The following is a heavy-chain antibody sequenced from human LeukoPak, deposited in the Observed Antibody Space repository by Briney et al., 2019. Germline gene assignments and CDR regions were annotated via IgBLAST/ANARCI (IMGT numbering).Heavy chain of an antibody. J-gene: IGHJ6*02. CDR2: IYYSGTT. CDR1: GGSISSGDFY. D-gene: IGHD2-15*01. CDR3: ARGDIVVVVAATPSYYGMDV. V-gene: IGHV4-31*03. Sequence: NPSETLSLTCTVSGGSISSGDFYWSWIRQHPGKGLEWIGYIYYSGTTYYSPSLKSRVSISLDTTKNQFSLKLSSVTAADTAVYYCARGDIVVVVAATPSYYGMDVWGQGTTVTVS.